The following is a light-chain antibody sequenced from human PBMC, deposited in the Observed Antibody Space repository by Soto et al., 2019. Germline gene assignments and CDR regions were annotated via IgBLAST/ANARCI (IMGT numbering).Light chain of an antibody. CDR2: GAS. J-gene: IGKJ3*01. V-gene: IGKV3-15*01. Sequence: EIVMTQSPATLSVSPGERATLSCRASQSVSSNLAWYQQKPGQAPRLLIYGASTRATGIPARFSGSVSGTEFTLTINGLQSEDFAVYYCQQYNNWPPFTFGPGTKVDIK. CDR3: QQYNNWPPFT. CDR1: QSVSSN.